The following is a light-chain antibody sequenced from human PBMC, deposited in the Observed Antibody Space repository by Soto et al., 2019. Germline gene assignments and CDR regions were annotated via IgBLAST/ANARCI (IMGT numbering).Light chain of an antibody. CDR2: DVS. V-gene: IGLV2-14*01. CDR3: SSYTSSSTYV. J-gene: IGLJ1*01. CDR1: SSDVGDNNY. Sequence: SALTQPASVSGSPGQSITISCTGTSSDVGDNNYVSWYQQHPGKAPKLMIYDVSDRPSGVSNRFSGSKSGNTASLTISGLQAEDEADYYCSSYTSSSTYVFGTGTKVTVL.